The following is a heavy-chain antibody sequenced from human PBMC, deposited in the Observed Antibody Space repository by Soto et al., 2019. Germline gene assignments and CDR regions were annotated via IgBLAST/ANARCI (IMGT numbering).Heavy chain of an antibody. V-gene: IGHV4-30-2*06. CDR1: GGSITYGGFS. CDR3: ARGGGNDPFDS. J-gene: IGHJ4*02. D-gene: IGHD1-1*01. Sequence: PSETLSLTCTVSGGSITYGGFSWSWIRQSPGKGLEWIGYISHLENTYFHPTFKSRLTMSIDRSKNQFSLNLSSVTDADRAVYFCARGGGNDPFDSWGQGVLVTVSS. CDR2: ISHLENT.